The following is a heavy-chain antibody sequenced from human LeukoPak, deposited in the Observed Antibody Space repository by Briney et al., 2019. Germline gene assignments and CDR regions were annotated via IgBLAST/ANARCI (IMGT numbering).Heavy chain of an antibody. J-gene: IGHJ6*02. CDR2: MNPNSGNT. Sequence: ASVKVSCKASGYTFTSYDINWVRQATGQGLEWMGWMNPNSGNTGYAQKFQGRVTMTRNTSISTAYMELSSLRSEDTAVYYCAKALVVPAIYGMDVWGQGTTVTVSS. D-gene: IGHD2-2*01. CDR3: AKALVVPAIYGMDV. CDR1: GYTFTSYD. V-gene: IGHV1-8*01.